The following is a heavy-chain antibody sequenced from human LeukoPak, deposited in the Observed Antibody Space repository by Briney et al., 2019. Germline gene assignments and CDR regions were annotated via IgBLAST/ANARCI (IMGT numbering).Heavy chain of an antibody. CDR3: AREAFYGSGYYYMDV. Sequence: SETLSLTCTVSGYSISSGYYWGWIRQPPGKGLEWIGSIYHSGSTYYNPSLKSRVTISVDTSKNQFSLKLSSVTAADTAVYYCAREAFYGSGYYYMDVWGKGTTVTISS. CDR1: GYSISSGYY. V-gene: IGHV4-38-2*02. D-gene: IGHD3-10*01. CDR2: IYHSGST. J-gene: IGHJ6*03.